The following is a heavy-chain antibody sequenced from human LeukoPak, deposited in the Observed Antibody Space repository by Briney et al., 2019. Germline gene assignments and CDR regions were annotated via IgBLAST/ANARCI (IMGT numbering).Heavy chain of an antibody. CDR3: ARLPRCTSNNCYYDHGMDV. CDR2: TSRSGGST. Sequence: GGSLRLSCAASGFTFSIYAMSWVRQTRGKGLEWVSGTSRSGGSTYYADSVKGRFTISRDNSKNTLYLKMNSLRVEDTAVYYCARLPRCTSNNCYYDHGMDVWGQGSTVTVSS. D-gene: IGHD1-1*01. V-gene: IGHV3-23*01. CDR1: GFTFSIYA. J-gene: IGHJ6*02.